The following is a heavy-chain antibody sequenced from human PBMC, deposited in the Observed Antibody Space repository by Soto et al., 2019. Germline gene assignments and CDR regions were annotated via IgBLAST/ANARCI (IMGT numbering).Heavy chain of an antibody. J-gene: IGHJ4*02. Sequence: PGGSLGLASAASGVTFCFSAVGWVRQAPGKGLECVSISSASGGSTYHADSVKGRFSISRDNSKNTLYLQMTRLRTEDTAVYYCAKDGKWLDVHFDYWGQGALVTVYS. D-gene: IGHD6-19*01. CDR3: AKDGKWLDVHFDY. V-gene: IGHV3-23*01. CDR2: SSASGGST. CDR1: GVTFCFSA.